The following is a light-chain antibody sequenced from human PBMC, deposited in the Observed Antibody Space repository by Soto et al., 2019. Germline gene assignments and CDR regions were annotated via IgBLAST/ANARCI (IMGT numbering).Light chain of an antibody. CDR1: SSDVGGYNY. CDR2: EVS. CDR3: SSYAGSNNLV. Sequence: QSALTQPPSASGSPGQSVTISCTGTSSDVGGYNYVSWYQQHPGKAPKLMIYEVSTRPSGVPDRFSGSKSGNTASLTVSGLPAVDEADYCCSSYAGSNNLVFGGGTKVTVL. V-gene: IGLV2-8*01. J-gene: IGLJ2*01.